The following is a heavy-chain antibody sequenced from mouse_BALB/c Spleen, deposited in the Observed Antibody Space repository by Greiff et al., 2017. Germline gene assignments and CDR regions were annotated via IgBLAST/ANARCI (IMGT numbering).Heavy chain of an antibody. V-gene: IGHV5-6-5*01. Sequence: EVQRVESGGGLVKPGGSLKLSCAASGFTFSSYAMSWVRQTPEKRLEWVASISSGGSTYYPDSVKGRFTISRDNARNILYLQMSSLRSEDTAMYYCARGSIYYYGSSHYFDYWGQGTTLTVSS. CDR2: ISSGGST. CDR3: ARGSIYYYGSSHYFDY. J-gene: IGHJ2*01. CDR1: GFTFSSYA. D-gene: IGHD1-1*01.